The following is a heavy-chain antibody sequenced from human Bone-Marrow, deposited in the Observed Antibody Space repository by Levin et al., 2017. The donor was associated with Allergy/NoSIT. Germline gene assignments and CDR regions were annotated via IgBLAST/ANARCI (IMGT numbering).Heavy chain of an antibody. V-gene: IGHV4-59*01. CDR3: ARGMYNYFGMDV. CDR2: IYSSGST. CDR1: GGSIRSYY. Sequence: SETLSLTCTVTGGSIRSYYWSWIRQTPGKGLEWIGYIYSSGSTEYNPSLKSRLTISLDTSNNQFSLQSTSVTAAETAVYYGARGMYNYFGMDVWGQGTTVTVSS. J-gene: IGHJ6*02. D-gene: IGHD3-16*01.